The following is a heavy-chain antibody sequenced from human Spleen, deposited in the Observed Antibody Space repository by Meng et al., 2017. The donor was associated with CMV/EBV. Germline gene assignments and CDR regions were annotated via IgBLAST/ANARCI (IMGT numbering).Heavy chain of an antibody. CDR2: IYYSGST. D-gene: IGHD2-2*01. V-gene: IGHV4-61*01. CDR3: ARVYCSSTSCHPDY. J-gene: IGHJ4*02. CDR1: GGSVSSGSYY. Sequence: SETLSITCTVSGGSVSSGSYYWSWIRQLPGKGLEWIGYIYYSGSTNYNPSLKSRVTISVDTSKNQFSLKLSSVTAADTAVYYCARVYCSSTSCHPDYWGQGTLVTVSS.